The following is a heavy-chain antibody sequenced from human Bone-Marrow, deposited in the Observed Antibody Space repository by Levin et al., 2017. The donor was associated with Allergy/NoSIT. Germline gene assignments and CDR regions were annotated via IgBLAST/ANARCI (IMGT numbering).Heavy chain of an antibody. V-gene: IGHV1-2*02. Sequence: GASVKVSCKASGYSFTDYYVHWVRQAPGQGLEWMGWVNPKSGGSNYAPKFRGRLTETRDTPINTAYMELSRLTPDDTAVYYCARSRYGRSRLGESSLFSPPLDNWGQGTLVTVSS. CDR3: ARSRYGRSRLGESSLFSPPLDN. CDR2: VNPKSGGS. J-gene: IGHJ4*02. CDR1: GYSFTDYY. D-gene: IGHD3-16*02.